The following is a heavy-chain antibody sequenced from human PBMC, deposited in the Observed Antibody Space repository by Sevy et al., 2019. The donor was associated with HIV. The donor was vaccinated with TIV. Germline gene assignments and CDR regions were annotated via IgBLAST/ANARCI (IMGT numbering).Heavy chain of an antibody. Sequence: ASVKVYCKASGHTFTGYYIYWVRQAPGQGLEWMGWINANSGGTNYAQKFQDRVTMTSDTSISTVYMDLSRLRSDDTAVYFCTRSGYYYGFDYRGQGTLVTVSS. D-gene: IGHD3-22*01. CDR1: GHTFTGYY. J-gene: IGHJ4*02. CDR2: INANSGGT. CDR3: TRSGYYYGFDY. V-gene: IGHV1-2*02.